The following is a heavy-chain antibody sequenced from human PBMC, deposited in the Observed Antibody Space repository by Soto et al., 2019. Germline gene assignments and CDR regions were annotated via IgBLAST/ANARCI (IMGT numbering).Heavy chain of an antibody. Sequence: QVQLVESGGGLVKPGGSLRLSCAASGFTFSDYYMSWIRQAPGKGLEWVSYISSSSSYTNYADSVKGRFTISRDNAKNSLYLQINSLRAEDTAVYYCAREGRYYGSGADYYYYYGMDVWGQGTTVTVSS. CDR3: AREGRYYGSGADYYYYYGMDV. CDR1: GFTFSDYY. CDR2: ISSSSSYT. V-gene: IGHV3-11*05. D-gene: IGHD3-10*01. J-gene: IGHJ6*02.